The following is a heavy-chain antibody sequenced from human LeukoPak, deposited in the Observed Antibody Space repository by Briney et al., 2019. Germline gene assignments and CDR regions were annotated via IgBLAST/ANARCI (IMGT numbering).Heavy chain of an antibody. V-gene: IGHV3-30*02. CDR1: GFTFSSYG. Sequence: PGGSLRLSCAASGFTFSSYGMHWVRQAPGKGLEWVAFIRYDGSNKYYADSVKGRFTISRDDSKNTLYLQMNSLRAEDMAVYYCAKSLGSSGLVGYWGQGTLVTVSS. CDR3: AKSLGSSGLVGY. CDR2: IRYDGSNK. D-gene: IGHD6-19*01. J-gene: IGHJ4*02.